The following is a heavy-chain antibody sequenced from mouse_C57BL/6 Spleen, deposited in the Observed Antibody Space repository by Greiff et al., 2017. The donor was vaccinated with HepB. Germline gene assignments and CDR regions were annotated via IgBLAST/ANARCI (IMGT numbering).Heavy chain of an antibody. V-gene: IGHV14-3*01. CDR2: IDPANGNT. CDR1: GFNIKNTY. D-gene: IGHD2-5*01. Sequence: EVKLMESVAELVRPGASVKLSCTASGFNIKNTYMHWVKQRPGQGLEWIGRIDPANGNTKYAPKFQGKATITADTSSNTAYLQLSSLTSEDTAIYYCARGYSNPEGFAYWGQGTLVTVSA. J-gene: IGHJ3*01. CDR3: ARGYSNPEGFAY.